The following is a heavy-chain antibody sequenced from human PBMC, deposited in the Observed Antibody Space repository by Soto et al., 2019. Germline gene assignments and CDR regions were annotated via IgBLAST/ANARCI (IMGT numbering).Heavy chain of an antibody. J-gene: IGHJ4*02. CDR3: AEGEEEPAAINCSDFDY. CDR2: IVVGSGNT. D-gene: IGHD2-2*01. CDR1: GFTFTSSA. Sequence: SVKVSCKASGFTFTSSAMQWVRQARGQRLEWIGWIVVGSGNTNYAQKFQERVTITRDMSTSTAYMELSSLRSEDTAVYYCAEGEEEPAAINCSDFDYWDQGTLVTVSS. V-gene: IGHV1-58*02.